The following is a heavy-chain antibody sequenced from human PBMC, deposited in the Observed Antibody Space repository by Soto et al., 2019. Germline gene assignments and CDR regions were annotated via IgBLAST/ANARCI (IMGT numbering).Heavy chain of an antibody. CDR1: GGSISSINDY. Sequence: PSETLSLTCTVSGGSISSINDYWGWIRQPPGKGLEWIGYISYSGNTNSNPSLKSRAAISVDTSKNQFSLSITSVTAADTAVYYSASRPIFGFPYGPFDYWGQGALVTVSS. CDR3: ASRPIFGFPYGPFDY. CDR2: ISYSGNT. D-gene: IGHD3-3*01. J-gene: IGHJ4*02. V-gene: IGHV4-61*05.